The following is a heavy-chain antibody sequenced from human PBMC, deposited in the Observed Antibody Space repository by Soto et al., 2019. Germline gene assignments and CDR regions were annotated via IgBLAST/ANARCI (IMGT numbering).Heavy chain of an antibody. V-gene: IGHV1-3*01. CDR3: ASGVVVLDAFDI. J-gene: IGHJ3*02. CDR2: INAGNGNT. Sequence: ASVKVSCKASGYTFTSYAMHWVRQAPGQRLEWMGWINAGNGNTKYSQKFQGRVTITRDTSASTAYMELSSLRSEDTAVYYCASGVVVLDAFDIWGQGTMVTVSS. D-gene: IGHD2-15*01. CDR1: GYTFTSYA.